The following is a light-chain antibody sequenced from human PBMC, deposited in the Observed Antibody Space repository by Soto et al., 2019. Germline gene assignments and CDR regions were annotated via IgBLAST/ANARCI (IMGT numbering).Light chain of an antibody. CDR2: TGS. CDR1: QAIDSW. Sequence: DIQMTQSPSSVSASVGDRVTITCRARQAIDSWLAWYQQKPGEAPKLLIFTGSLGHSVVPPRFSGSGSGTYFTLTIGSRQHEYFASYYVQHTLCLPPTFGQGPKV. CDR3: QHTLCLPPT. J-gene: IGKJ1*01. V-gene: IGKV1-12*01.